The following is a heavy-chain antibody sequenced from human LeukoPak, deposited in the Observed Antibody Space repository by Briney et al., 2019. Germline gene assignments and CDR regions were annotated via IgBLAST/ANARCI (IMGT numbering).Heavy chain of an antibody. CDR2: ISSSSSYI. Sequence: GGSLRLSCAASGFTFSSYSVNWVRQAPGKGLEWVSSISSSSSYIYYADSVKGRFTISRDNAKNSLYLQMNSLRAEDTAVYYCARDYDVVVPPDYWGQGTLVTVSS. CDR3: ARDYDVVVPPDY. CDR1: GFTFSSYS. V-gene: IGHV3-21*01. D-gene: IGHD2-2*01. J-gene: IGHJ4*02.